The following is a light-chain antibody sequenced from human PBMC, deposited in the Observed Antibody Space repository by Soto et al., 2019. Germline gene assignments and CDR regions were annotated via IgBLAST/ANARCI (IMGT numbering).Light chain of an antibody. CDR1: SSDVGGYNY. J-gene: IGLJ1*01. CDR2: EVN. V-gene: IGLV2-8*01. Sequence: CGLSHPIAGPGSPGPSVTISCTGTSSDVGGYNYVSWYQQHPGKAPKLMIYEVNKRPSGVPDRFSGSKSGNTASLTVSGLQAEDEADYYCSSYAGTSNVFGTGTKVTAL. CDR3: SSYAGTSNV.